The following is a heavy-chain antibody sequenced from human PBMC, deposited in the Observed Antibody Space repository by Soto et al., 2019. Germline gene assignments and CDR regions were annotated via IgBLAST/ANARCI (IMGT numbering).Heavy chain of an antibody. V-gene: IGHV3-53*01. D-gene: IGHD2-15*01. Sequence: GGSLRLSCAASGLTVSKNSMNWVRQAPGKGLEWVSVIYSGGGTYYADSVKGRFTFSRDISKNMVYLQMNRLRVEDTAVYYCARERGGVYYYGMDVWGQGTTFTVS. CDR1: GLTVSKNS. CDR2: IYSGGGT. J-gene: IGHJ6*02. CDR3: ARERGGVYYYGMDV.